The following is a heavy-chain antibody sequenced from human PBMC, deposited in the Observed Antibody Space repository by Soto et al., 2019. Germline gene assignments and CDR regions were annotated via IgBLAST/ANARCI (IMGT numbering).Heavy chain of an antibody. CDR2: ISGSGGST. J-gene: IGHJ1*01. V-gene: IGHV3-23*01. Sequence: QPVGSLRLSCAASGFTFSSYAMSWVRQAPGKGLEWVSAISGSGGSTYYADSVKGRFTISSDNSKNTLYLQMNSLRAEDTAVYYCATRWPELPLRYFQHWGQGTLVTVSS. CDR3: ATRWPELPLRYFQH. D-gene: IGHD1-7*01. CDR1: GFTFSSYA.